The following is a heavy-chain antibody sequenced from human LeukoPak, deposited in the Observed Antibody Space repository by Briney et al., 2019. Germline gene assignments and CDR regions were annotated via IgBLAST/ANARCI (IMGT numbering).Heavy chain of an antibody. CDR1: GFTFSSYG. CDR2: ISYDGSNK. D-gene: IGHD4-23*01. Sequence: GGSLRLSCAASGFTFSSYGMHWVRLAPGKGLEWVAVISYDGSNKLYADSVKGRFTISRDNSKNMLYLQMNSLRTEDTAVYYCAKVTYGGNSGYFDYWGQGTLVTVSS. V-gene: IGHV3-30*19. J-gene: IGHJ4*02. CDR3: AKVTYGGNSGYFDY.